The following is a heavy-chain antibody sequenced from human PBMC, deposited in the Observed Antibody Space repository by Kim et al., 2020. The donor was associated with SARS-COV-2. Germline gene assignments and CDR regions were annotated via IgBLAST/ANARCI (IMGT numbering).Heavy chain of an antibody. D-gene: IGHD3-22*01. CDR3: ARHSDDSSPYYFDY. CDR1: GGSISSSSYY. Sequence: SETLSLTCTVSGGSISSSSYYWGWIRQPPGKGLEWIGSIYYSGSTYYNPSLKSRVTISVDTSKNQFSLKLSSVTAADTAVYYCARHSDDSSPYYFDYWGQGTLVTVSS. V-gene: IGHV4-39*01. J-gene: IGHJ4*02. CDR2: IYYSGST.